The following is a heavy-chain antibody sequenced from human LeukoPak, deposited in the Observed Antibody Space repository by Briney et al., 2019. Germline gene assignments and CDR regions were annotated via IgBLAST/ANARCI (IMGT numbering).Heavy chain of an antibody. V-gene: IGHV3-9*01. CDR3: AGGVITTSAYYFDY. CDR1: GFTFDDYA. D-gene: IGHD3-22*01. CDR2: ISWNSGSI. J-gene: IGHJ4*02. Sequence: GRSLRLSCAASGFTFDDYAMHWVRQAPGKGLEWFSGISWNSGSIGYADSVKGRFTISRDNAKNSLYLQMNSLRAEDTALYYCAGGVITTSAYYFDYWGQGTLVTVSS.